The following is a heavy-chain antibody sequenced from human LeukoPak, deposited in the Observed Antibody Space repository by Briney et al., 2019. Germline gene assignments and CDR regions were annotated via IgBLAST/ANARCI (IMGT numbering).Heavy chain of an antibody. Sequence: ASVKVSCKASGYTFTGYYMHWVRQAPGQGLEWMGWINPNSGGTNYAQKFQGRVTMTRDTSISTAYMELSRLRSDDTAVYYCARATPAGSGWSYYYYGMDVWGQGTTVTVSS. CDR1: GYTFTGYY. CDR3: ARATPAGSGWSYYYYGMDV. D-gene: IGHD6-19*01. CDR2: INPNSGGT. J-gene: IGHJ6*02. V-gene: IGHV1-2*02.